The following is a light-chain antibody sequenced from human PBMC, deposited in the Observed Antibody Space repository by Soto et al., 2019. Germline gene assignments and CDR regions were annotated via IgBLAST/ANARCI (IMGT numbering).Light chain of an antibody. CDR2: GAS. Sequence: EIVLTQSPGTLSLSPGEIATLSFRASQSVNTYLAWYQQRPGQAPRLLIYGASNRATGIPDRFSGSGSGTDFTLTISRLEPEDFAVYYCQQYGSSGTFGQGTKVDIK. CDR3: QQYGSSGT. J-gene: IGKJ1*01. CDR1: QSVNTY. V-gene: IGKV3-20*01.